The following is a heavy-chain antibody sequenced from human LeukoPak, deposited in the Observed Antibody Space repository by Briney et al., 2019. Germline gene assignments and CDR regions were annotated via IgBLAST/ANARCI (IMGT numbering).Heavy chain of an antibody. CDR3: ARHKGGGWRGYSYGGEARFDY. J-gene: IGHJ4*02. Sequence: PSETLSLTCTVSGGSISSSSYYWGWIRQPPGKGLEWIGEVNHSGSTNYNPSLKSRVTISVDTSKNQFSLKLSSVTAADTAVYYCARHKGGGWRGYSYGGEARFDYWGQGTLVTVSS. D-gene: IGHD5-18*01. V-gene: IGHV4-39*01. CDR1: GGSISSSSYY. CDR2: VNHSGST.